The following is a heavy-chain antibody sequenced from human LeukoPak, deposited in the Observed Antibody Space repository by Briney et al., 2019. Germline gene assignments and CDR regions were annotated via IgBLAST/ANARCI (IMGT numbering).Heavy chain of an antibody. CDR2: IYTSGST. V-gene: IGHV4-61*02. J-gene: IGHJ4*02. CDR1: GGSISSGSYY. D-gene: IGHD6-19*01. CDR3: ARDAGYSSGWAEIDY. Sequence: PSQTLSLTCTVAGGSISSGSYYWSWIRQPAGSGLEGIGRIYTSGSTNYNPSLKSRVTISVDTSKNQFYMKLSSVTAADTAVYYCARDAGYSSGWAEIDYWGQGTLVTVSS.